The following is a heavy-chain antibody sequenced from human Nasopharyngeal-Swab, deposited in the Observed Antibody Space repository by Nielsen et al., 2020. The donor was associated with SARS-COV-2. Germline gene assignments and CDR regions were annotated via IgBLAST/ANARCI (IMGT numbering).Heavy chain of an antibody. D-gene: IGHD2-15*01. CDR1: GYSFTSYW. J-gene: IGHJ6*02. V-gene: IGHV5-10-1*01. CDR3: ARQDVVVVAARVYYYYGMDV. CDR2: IDPSDSYT. Sequence: GESLKISCKGSGYSFTSYWISWVRQMPGKGLEWMGRIDPSDSYTNYSPSFQGHVTISADKSISTAYLQWSSLKASDTAMYYCARQDVVVVAARVYYYYGMDVWGQGTTVTVSS.